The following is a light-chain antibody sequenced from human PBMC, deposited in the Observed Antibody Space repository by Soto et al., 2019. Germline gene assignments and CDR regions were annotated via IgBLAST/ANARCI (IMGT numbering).Light chain of an antibody. CDR1: QSVTTF. CDR2: GAS. J-gene: IGKJ5*01. Sequence: ETLMTQSPATLSVSPGERATLSCRASQSVTTFLAWYQQKPGQAPRLLIYGASNRATGIPDRFSGSGSGTDFTLTISRLEPEDFATYYCQQSYSTPLTFGQGTRLEIK. V-gene: IGKV3-11*01. CDR3: QQSYSTPLT.